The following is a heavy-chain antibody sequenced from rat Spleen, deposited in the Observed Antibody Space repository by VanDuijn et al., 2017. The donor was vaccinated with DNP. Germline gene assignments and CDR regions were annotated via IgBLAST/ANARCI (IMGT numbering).Heavy chain of an antibody. CDR2: ITNTGGST. CDR3: ASRPPPTRGPFDY. CDR1: GFTFSNYG. J-gene: IGHJ2*01. V-gene: IGHV5-29*01. D-gene: IGHD1-4*01. Sequence: EVQLVESDGGLVQPGRSLKLSCAASGFTFSNYGMAWVRQTPGKGLEWVASITNTGGSTYYPDSVKGRFTLSRDNAKSTLYLQMDSLSSEDTATYYCASRPPPTRGPFDYWGQGVMVTVSS.